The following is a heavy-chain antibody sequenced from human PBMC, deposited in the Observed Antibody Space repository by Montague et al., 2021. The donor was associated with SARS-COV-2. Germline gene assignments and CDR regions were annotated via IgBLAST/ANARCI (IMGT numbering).Heavy chain of an antibody. CDR3: ARDDIVLQGVTKGLDV. CDR1: GGSISSSYYY. Sequence: SETLSLTCTVSGGSISSSYYYWIWIRQPPGKGLVWFMYMYYSGSSYYNPSRKSRVSISIDTSKYQFSLKLSSVTAADTAVYYCARDDIVLQGVTKGLDVWGQGTTVTVSS. V-gene: IGHV4-39*07. CDR2: MYYSGSS. J-gene: IGHJ6*02. D-gene: IGHD3-10*01.